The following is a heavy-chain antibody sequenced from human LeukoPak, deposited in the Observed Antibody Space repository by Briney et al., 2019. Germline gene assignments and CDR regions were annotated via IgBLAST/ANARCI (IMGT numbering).Heavy chain of an antibody. CDR3: ARLWLAPDILTGCLGY. D-gene: IGHD3-9*01. Sequence: GASVKVSCKASGYTFTSYGINWVRQAPGQGLEWMGWISGYNGNTNYEQKLQGRVTMTTDTSTSTAYMELRSLRSDDTAVYYCARLWLAPDILTGCLGYWGQGTLVTVSS. V-gene: IGHV1-18*01. CDR2: ISGYNGNT. CDR1: GYTFTSYG. J-gene: IGHJ4*02.